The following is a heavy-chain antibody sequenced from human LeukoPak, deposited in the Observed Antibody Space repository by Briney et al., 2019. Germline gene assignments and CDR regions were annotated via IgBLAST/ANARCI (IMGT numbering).Heavy chain of an antibody. V-gene: IGHV4-30-4*08. Sequence: SETLSLTCTVSGGSISSGDYYWSWIRQPPGKGLEWIGYIYYSGSTYYNPSLKSRVTISVDTSKNQFSLKLSSVTAADTAVYYCARHSYTVTYYYGMDVWGQGTTVTVSS. D-gene: IGHD4-17*01. CDR2: IYYSGST. CDR1: GGSISSGDYY. CDR3: ARHSYTVTYYYGMDV. J-gene: IGHJ6*02.